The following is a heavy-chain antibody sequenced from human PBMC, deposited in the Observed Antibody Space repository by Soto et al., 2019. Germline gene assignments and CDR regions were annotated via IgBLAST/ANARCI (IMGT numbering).Heavy chain of an antibody. CDR1: GFTFATYD. CDR2: ISGRGGT. Sequence: GSLRLSCEASGFTFATYDMSWVRQTPGKGLEWVSGISGRGGTSYADSVKGRFTISRDNSKNTLFLQMNSLRVEDTAVYYCAKIPISSTWLDFDYWGQGTLVTVSS. CDR3: AKIPISSTWLDFDY. V-gene: IGHV3-23*01. J-gene: IGHJ4*02. D-gene: IGHD6-13*01.